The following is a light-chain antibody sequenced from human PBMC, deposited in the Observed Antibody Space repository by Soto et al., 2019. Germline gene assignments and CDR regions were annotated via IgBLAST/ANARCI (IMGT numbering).Light chain of an antibody. Sequence: QSALTQPASVSGSPGQSITISCTGTSSDVGAYNYVSWYQQHPGKAPKLMIYDVSNRPSGVSNRFSGSKSGNTASLTISGLQTEDEADYSCCSYTSSDTHVFGTGTKLTVL. V-gene: IGLV2-14*03. CDR2: DVS. CDR3: CSYTSSDTHV. J-gene: IGLJ1*01. CDR1: SSDVGAYNY.